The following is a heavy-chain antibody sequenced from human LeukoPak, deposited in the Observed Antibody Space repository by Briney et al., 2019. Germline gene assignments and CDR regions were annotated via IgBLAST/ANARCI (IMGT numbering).Heavy chain of an antibody. CDR2: IKQDGSEK. Sequence: PGGSLRLSCAASGFTFSGYWMSWVRQAPGKGLEWVATIKQDGSEKYYVDSVKGRFTISRDNAKVSLYLQLNSLSAEDTAMYYWAGDKMRPGTIGTTGGVEEYWGQGTLVTVSS. D-gene: IGHD1-1*01. J-gene: IGHJ4*02. CDR1: GFTFSGYW. V-gene: IGHV3-7*01. CDR3: AGDKMRPGTIGTTGGVEEY.